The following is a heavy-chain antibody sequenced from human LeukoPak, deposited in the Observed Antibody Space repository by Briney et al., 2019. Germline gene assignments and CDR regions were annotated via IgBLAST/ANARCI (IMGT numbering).Heavy chain of an antibody. CDR2: ISYDGSNK. D-gene: IGHD1-26*01. V-gene: IGHV3-30-3*01. CDR1: GFTFSSYA. Sequence: GGSLRLSCAASGFTFSSYAMHWVRQAPGKGLEWVAVISYDGSNKYYADSVKGRFTNSRDNSKNTLYLQMNSLRAEDTAVYYCARVAPEWELLGYFDYWGQGTLVTVSS. J-gene: IGHJ4*02. CDR3: ARVAPEWELLGYFDY.